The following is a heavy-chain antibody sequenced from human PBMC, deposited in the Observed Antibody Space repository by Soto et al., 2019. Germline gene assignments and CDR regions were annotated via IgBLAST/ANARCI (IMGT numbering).Heavy chain of an antibody. J-gene: IGHJ6*01. CDR3: ARPDEGGYSSNHHYYYALDV. V-gene: IGHV1-69*01. CDR2: IIPIFDIT. CDR1: GGTFRSYS. Sequence: QVQLVQSGAEVKKPGSSVKVSCKASGGTFRSYSISWVRQAPGQGLEWMGGIIPIFDITNYAQKFQGRVTITADESTSTAYMELSSLGSDDTAVYYCARPDEGGYSSNHHYYYALDV. D-gene: IGHD3-22*01.